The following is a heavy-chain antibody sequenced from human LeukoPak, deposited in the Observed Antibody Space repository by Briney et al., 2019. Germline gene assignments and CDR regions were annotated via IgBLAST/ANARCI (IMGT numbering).Heavy chain of an antibody. CDR3: AREGSSSQYYYYYMDV. D-gene: IGHD3-10*01. CDR2: NPNSGGT. Sequence: NPNSGGTNYAQKFQGRVTMTRDTSISTAYMELSRLRSDDTAVYYCAREGSSSQYYYYYMDVWGKGTTVTVSS. V-gene: IGHV1-2*02. J-gene: IGHJ6*03.